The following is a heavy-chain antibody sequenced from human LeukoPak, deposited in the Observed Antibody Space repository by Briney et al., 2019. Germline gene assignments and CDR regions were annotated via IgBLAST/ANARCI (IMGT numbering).Heavy chain of an antibody. D-gene: IGHD3-22*01. Sequence: GASVKVSCKASGYIFTRYGISWVRQAPGQGLEWMGWISAYNGNTNYVEKLQGRVTMTTDTSTSTAYMELRSLRSDDTAVYYCARAYSDSSGGYRYFQHWGRGTLVTVSS. CDR3: ARAYSDSSGGYRYFQH. CDR2: ISAYNGNT. J-gene: IGHJ1*01. CDR1: GYIFTRYG. V-gene: IGHV1-18*04.